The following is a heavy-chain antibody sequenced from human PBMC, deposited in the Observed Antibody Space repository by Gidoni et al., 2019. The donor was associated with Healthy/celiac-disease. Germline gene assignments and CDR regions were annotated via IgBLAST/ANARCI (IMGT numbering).Heavy chain of an antibody. CDR2: IWYDGSNK. D-gene: IGHD3-22*01. J-gene: IGHJ4*02. Sequence: QVQLVESGGGVVQPGRSLRLYCAASGFTFSSYGMHWVRQAPGKGLEWVAVIWYDGSNKYYADAVKGRFTISRDNSKNTLYLQMNSLRAEDTAVYYCARDPRRINYYDSSGYHYPLYWGQGTLVTVSS. CDR3: ARDPRRINYYDSSGYHYPLY. CDR1: GFTFSSYG. V-gene: IGHV3-33*01.